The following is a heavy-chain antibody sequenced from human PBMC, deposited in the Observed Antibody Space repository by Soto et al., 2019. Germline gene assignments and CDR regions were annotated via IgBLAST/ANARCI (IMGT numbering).Heavy chain of an antibody. J-gene: IGHJ6*02. CDR1: GGSISSSSYY. CDR3: ASTNGDIVVVVGYGMDV. Sequence: PSETLSLTCTVSGGSISSSSYYWGWIRQPPGKGLEWIGSIYYSGSTYYNPSLKSRVTISVDTSKNQFSLKLSSVTAADTAVYYCASTNGDIVVVVGYGMDVWGQGTTVTVSS. V-gene: IGHV4-39*01. CDR2: IYYSGST. D-gene: IGHD2-15*01.